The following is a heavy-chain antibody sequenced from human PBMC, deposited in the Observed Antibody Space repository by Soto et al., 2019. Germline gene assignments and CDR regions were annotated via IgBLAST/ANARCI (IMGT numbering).Heavy chain of an antibody. CDR3: ATGQVAGPQADAAYLEY. D-gene: IGHD6-19*01. V-gene: IGHV4-31*03. Sequence: PSETLSLTCSVSGYSVSSGDFYWSWIRQHPGKGLEWLGFIDPTGGDHYNPSLKSRLNILIDTSNNQFSLRLNSVTAADTAVYYCATGQVAGPQADAAYLEYWGPGLLVTVSS. J-gene: IGHJ4*02. CDR1: GYSVSSGDFY. CDR2: IDPTGGD.